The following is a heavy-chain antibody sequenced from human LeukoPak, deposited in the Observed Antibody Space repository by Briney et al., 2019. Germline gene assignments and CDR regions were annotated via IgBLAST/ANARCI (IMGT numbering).Heavy chain of an antibody. CDR3: AKDAHTFGGVIAPAFDY. Sequence: GGSLRLSCAASGFIFDDYALHWVRQAPGKSLEWVSGINWNSGSIDYADSVKGRFTISRDNAKNSLYLQMNSLRAEDTALYYCAKDAHTFGGVIAPAFDYWGQGTLVTVSS. CDR2: INWNSGSI. V-gene: IGHV3-9*01. CDR1: GFIFDDYA. J-gene: IGHJ4*02. D-gene: IGHD3-16*02.